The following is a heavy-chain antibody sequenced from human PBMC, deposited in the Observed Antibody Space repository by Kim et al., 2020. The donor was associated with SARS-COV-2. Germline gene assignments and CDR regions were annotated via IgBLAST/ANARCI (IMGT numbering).Heavy chain of an antibody. CDR1: GFTFSSYA. Sequence: GGSLRLSCAASGFTFSSYAMSWVRQAPGKGLEWVSAISGSGGSTYYADSVKGRFTISRDNSKNTLYLQMNSLRAEDTAVYYCAKDLGGYYDSSGYYYGGGFDPWGQGTLVTVSS. J-gene: IGHJ5*02. CDR2: ISGSGGST. V-gene: IGHV3-23*01. D-gene: IGHD3-22*01. CDR3: AKDLGGYYDSSGYYYGGGFDP.